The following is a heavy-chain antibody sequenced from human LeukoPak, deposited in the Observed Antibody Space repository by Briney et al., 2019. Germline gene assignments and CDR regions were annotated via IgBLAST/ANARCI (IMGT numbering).Heavy chain of an antibody. CDR3: ARTYDSSGYYVDY. CDR2: IYPGDSDT. V-gene: IGHV5-51*01. CDR1: GYSFTNYW. D-gene: IGHD3-22*01. Sequence: GESLKISCKDSGYSFTNYWIGWVRQMPGKGLEWMGIIYPGDSDTRYSPSLQGQVTISVDKSISTAFLQWSSLKASDTAMYYCARTYDSSGYYVDYWGQGTLVTVSS. J-gene: IGHJ4*02.